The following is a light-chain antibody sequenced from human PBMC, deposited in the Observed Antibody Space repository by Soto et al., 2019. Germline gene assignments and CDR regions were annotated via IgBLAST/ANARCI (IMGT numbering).Light chain of an antibody. CDR2: EVS. Sequence: QSALTQPASVSGSPGQSITISCIGTNSDVGGYDFVSWYQQHPGKAPKLLIYEVSNRPSGVSNRFSDSKSGNTASLTISGLQAEDEADYYCSSFTVTITVLFGGGTKVTVL. J-gene: IGLJ2*01. CDR1: NSDVGGYDF. V-gene: IGLV2-14*01. CDR3: SSFTVTITVL.